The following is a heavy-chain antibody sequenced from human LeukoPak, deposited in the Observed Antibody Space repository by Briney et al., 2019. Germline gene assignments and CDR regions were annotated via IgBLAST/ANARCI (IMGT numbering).Heavy chain of an antibody. D-gene: IGHD1-1*01. CDR1: GFTFSSYE. CDR2: IDFGGRII. J-gene: IGHJ4*02. Sequence: PGGSLRLSCVASGFTFSSYEMNWVRQVPGKALEWVSYIDFGGRIINYADHVKGRFTISRDNAKNSVYLQMNSLRAEDTAVYYCARGIGLERRYFQFDYWGQGTLVTVSP. V-gene: IGHV3-48*03. CDR3: ARGIGLERRYFQFDY.